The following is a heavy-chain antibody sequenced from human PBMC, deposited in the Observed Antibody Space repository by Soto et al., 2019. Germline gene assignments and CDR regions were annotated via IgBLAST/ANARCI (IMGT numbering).Heavy chain of an antibody. CDR1: GFTFSEYY. J-gene: IGHJ4*02. Sequence: EVQLVESGGGLVQPGGSLRLSCVASGFTFSEYYMDWVRQAPRKGLEWVGRIRNKANSYNTEYGASVKGRFTISRDDSKNSLYLQMNSLKTEDTAVYYCARGELLRDWGQGTLVPVSS. CDR3: ARGELLRD. V-gene: IGHV3-72*01. D-gene: IGHD1-26*01. CDR2: IRNKANSYNT.